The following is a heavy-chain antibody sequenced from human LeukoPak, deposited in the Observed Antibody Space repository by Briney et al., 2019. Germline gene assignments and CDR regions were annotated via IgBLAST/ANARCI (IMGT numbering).Heavy chain of an antibody. D-gene: IGHD5-18*01. Sequence: SETLSLTCTVSGDYISNYYWNWIRQPAGKGLEWIGRINTSGSTNYNPSLKSRVSMSIDASKNQFSLRLTSVTAADTAMFYCARSPVETPLGRPFDYWGQGTLVTVSS. V-gene: IGHV4-4*07. CDR3: ARSPVETPLGRPFDY. CDR1: GDYISNYY. J-gene: IGHJ4*02. CDR2: INTSGST.